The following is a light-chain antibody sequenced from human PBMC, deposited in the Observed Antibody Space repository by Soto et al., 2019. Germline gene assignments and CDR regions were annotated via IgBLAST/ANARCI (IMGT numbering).Light chain of an antibody. CDR3: QQRSNWPPLFT. CDR2: DAS. J-gene: IGKJ3*01. V-gene: IGKV3-11*01. Sequence: EVVMTQSPATLSVSPGERATLSCRASQSVSTSLAWYQQKPGQAPRLLIYDASIRATDIPARFSGSGSGTDFTLTISSLEPEDFAVYYCQQRSNWPPLFTFGPGTKVDIK. CDR1: QSVSTS.